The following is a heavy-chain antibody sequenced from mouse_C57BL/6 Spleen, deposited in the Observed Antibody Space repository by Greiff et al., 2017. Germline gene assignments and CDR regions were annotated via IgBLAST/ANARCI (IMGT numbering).Heavy chain of an antibody. D-gene: IGHD2-1*01. CDR3: AGNLCYAMDY. J-gene: IGHJ4*01. CDR2: IYPGSGST. Sequence: QVQLQQPGAELVKPGASVKMSCKASGYTFTSYWITWVKQRPGQGLEWIGDIYPGSGSTNYTEKFKSKDTLTVDTSSSTAYMQLSSLTSEDSSVYYCAGNLCYAMDYWGQGTSVTVSS. CDR1: GYTFTSYW. V-gene: IGHV1-55*01.